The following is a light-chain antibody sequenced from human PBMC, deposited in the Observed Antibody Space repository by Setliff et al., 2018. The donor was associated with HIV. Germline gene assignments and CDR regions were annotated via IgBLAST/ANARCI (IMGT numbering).Light chain of an antibody. CDR2: DVS. Sequence: QSVLTQPASVSGSPGQSITISCTGTSSDIGGYNYVSWYQQHPGKAPKLMIYDVSNRPSGVSDRFSGSKSGNTASLTISGLQAEDEADYYCCSYTTSITYVFRTGTKVTVL. CDR1: SSDIGGYNY. J-gene: IGLJ1*01. CDR3: CSYTTSITYV. V-gene: IGLV2-14*03.